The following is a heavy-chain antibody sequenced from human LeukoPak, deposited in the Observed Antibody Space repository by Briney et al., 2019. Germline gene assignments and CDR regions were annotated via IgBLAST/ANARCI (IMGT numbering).Heavy chain of an antibody. CDR1: GFTFSSYA. Sequence: GASLRPSCAASGFTFSSYAMSWVRQAPGKGLGWVSTFRGSADSTYYADSVRGRFNISRDNSKNTLYLQMNSLRAEDTAVYYCAKGNRDGYNHDAFDIWGQGTMVTVSS. D-gene: IGHD5-24*01. CDR2: FRGSADST. J-gene: IGHJ3*02. CDR3: AKGNRDGYNHDAFDI. V-gene: IGHV3-23*01.